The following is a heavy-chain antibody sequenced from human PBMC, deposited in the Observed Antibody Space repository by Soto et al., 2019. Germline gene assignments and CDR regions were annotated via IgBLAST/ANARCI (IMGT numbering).Heavy chain of an antibody. D-gene: IGHD5-12*01. J-gene: IGHJ4*02. CDR2: ISAYNGNT. CDR3: ARDINSGYGKEYYFDY. Sequence: ASVKVSCKASGYTFTSYGISWVRQAPGQGLEWMGWISAYNGNTNYAQKLQGWVTMTRDTSISTAYMELSRLRSDDTAVYYCARDINSGYGKEYYFDYWGQGTLVTVSS. V-gene: IGHV1-18*01. CDR1: GYTFTSYG.